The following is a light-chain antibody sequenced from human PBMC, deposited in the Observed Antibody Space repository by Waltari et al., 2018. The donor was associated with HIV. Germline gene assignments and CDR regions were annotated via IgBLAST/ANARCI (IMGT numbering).Light chain of an antibody. J-gene: IGLJ2*01. CDR2: RSN. CDR1: SSISGRNF. Sequence: QSVLTQPPSASGTPGQRVTISCSGDSSISGRNFVNWYQQLPGTAPKLLIYRSNQRPSGVPDRFSGSKSGSSASLAISGLRSEDEAVYYCAACDDNLRGVFGGGTKLTVL. V-gene: IGLV1-47*01. CDR3: AACDDNLRGV.